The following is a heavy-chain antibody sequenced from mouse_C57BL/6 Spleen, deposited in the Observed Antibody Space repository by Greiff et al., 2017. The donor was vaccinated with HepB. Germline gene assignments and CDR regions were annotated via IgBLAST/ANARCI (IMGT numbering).Heavy chain of an antibody. J-gene: IGHJ4*01. CDR1: GYTFTSYW. V-gene: IGHV1-64*01. CDR3: ARWITTVVADYAMDY. Sequence: VQLQQPGAELVKPGASVKLSCKASGYTFTSYWMHWVKQRPGQGLEWIGMIHPNSGSTNYNEKFKSKATLTVDKSSSTAYMQLSSLTSEDSAVYYCARWITTVVADYAMDYWGQGTSVTVSS. CDR2: IHPNSGST. D-gene: IGHD1-1*01.